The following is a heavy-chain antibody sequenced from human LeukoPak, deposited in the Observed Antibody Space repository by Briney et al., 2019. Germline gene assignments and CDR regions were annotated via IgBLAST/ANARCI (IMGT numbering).Heavy chain of an antibody. CDR1: GFIFDDHG. V-gene: IGHV3-20*04. CDR2: INWNGGST. Sequence: PGGSLRLSCAASGFIFDDHGMSWVRQAPGKGLEWVSGINWNGGSTGYADSVKGRFTISRDNAKNSLYLQMNSLRAEDTAVYYCVRAASGGDCFFDFWGQGTMVTVSS. J-gene: IGHJ3*01. CDR3: VRAASGGDCFFDF. D-gene: IGHD2-21*02.